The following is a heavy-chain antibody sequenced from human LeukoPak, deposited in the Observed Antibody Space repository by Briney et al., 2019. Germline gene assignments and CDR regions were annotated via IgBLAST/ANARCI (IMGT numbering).Heavy chain of an antibody. D-gene: IGHD3-9*01. CDR2: ISSSSSYT. Sequence: PGGSLRLSCAASGFTFSSYAMSWVRQAPGKGLEWVSYISSSSSYTNYADSVKGRFTISRDNAKNSLYLQMNSLRAEDTAVYYCARDDILTGYYRGAFDIWGQGTMGTVSS. CDR1: GFTFSSYA. CDR3: ARDDILTGYYRGAFDI. V-gene: IGHV3-21*05. J-gene: IGHJ3*02.